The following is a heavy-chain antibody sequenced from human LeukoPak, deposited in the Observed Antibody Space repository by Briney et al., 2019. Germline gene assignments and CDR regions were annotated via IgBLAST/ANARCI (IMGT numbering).Heavy chain of an antibody. J-gene: IGHJ5*02. D-gene: IGHD4-23*01. V-gene: IGHV3-15*01. CDR2: FKSEIDGGTI. Sequence: KPSETLSLTCTVSGYSISSGYYWGWVRQAPGKGLEWVGRFKSEIDGGTIDYAASIKDRFTISRDDPRNTLYLHMDSLQIEDTAVYFCTTESGKGGSWGQGTLVTVSS. CDR1: GYSISSGYY. CDR3: TTESGKGGS.